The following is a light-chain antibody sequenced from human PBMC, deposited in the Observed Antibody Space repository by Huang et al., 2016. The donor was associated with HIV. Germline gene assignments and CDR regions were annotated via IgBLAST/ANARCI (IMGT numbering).Light chain of an antibody. Sequence: EIVLTQSPATLSLSPGERATLSCRASQSVGSFLAWYQQKPCQAPRHLIYDASYRATGNPARFSGSRSGTDFTHTSSSLEPEDFAVYYCQQRTYSFTFGPGTKVD. V-gene: IGKV3-11*01. J-gene: IGKJ3*01. CDR3: QQRTYSFT. CDR2: DAS. CDR1: QSVGSF.